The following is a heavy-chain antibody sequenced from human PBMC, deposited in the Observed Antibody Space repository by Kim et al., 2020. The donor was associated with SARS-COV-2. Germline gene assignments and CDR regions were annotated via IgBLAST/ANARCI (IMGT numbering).Heavy chain of an antibody. CDR1: GGSISSSSYY. Sequence: SETLSLTCTVSGGSISSSSYYWGWIRQPPGKGLEWIGSIYYSGSTYYNPSLKSRVTISVDTSKNQFSLKLSSVTAADTAVYYCSRQRPPFYDYVWGSYRYPFVYWGQGTLVTVSS. V-gene: IGHV4-39*01. D-gene: IGHD3-16*02. CDR2: IYYSGST. CDR3: SRQRPPFYDYVWGSYRYPFVY. J-gene: IGHJ4*02.